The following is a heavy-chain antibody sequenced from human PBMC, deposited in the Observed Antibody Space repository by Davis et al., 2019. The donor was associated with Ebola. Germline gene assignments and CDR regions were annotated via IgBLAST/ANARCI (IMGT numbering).Heavy chain of an antibody. V-gene: IGHV5-10-1*01. CDR2: IDPSDSYT. J-gene: IGHJ4*02. D-gene: IGHD3-10*01. Sequence: GESLKISCKGSGYYFTSYWISWVRQMPGRGLEWMGRIDPSDSYTNYSPSFQGHVTISADKSISTAYLQWSSLKASDTAMYYCARQKGWFGELLYFDYWGQGTLVTVSS. CDR1: GYYFTSYW. CDR3: ARQKGWFGELLYFDY.